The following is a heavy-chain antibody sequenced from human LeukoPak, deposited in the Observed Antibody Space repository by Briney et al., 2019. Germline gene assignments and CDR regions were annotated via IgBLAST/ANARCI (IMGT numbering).Heavy chain of an antibody. V-gene: IGHV4-4*02. J-gene: IGHJ4*02. CDR1: GGSIDITNY. CDR2: ISHDGTT. CDR3: TREDRPFCPFAY. D-gene: IGHD3-22*01. Sequence: SGTLSLTCGVSGGSIDITNYWSWVRQAPGKGLEWIVEISHDGTTNYNPSLRSRVAMSLDRANNQFSLSLTSVTAADTAVYYCTREDRPFCPFAYWGQGVLVTVSS.